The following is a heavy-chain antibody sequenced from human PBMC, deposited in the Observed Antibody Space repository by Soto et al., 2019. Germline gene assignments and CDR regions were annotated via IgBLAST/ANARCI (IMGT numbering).Heavy chain of an antibody. CDR1: GASISRYY. CDR2: ISYSGST. V-gene: IGHV4-59*01. D-gene: IGHD2-15*01. J-gene: IGHJ4*02. CDR3: ASLYCSGGSCYHLGY. Sequence: SETLSLTCTVSGASISRYYWSWVRQPPGKGLEWIGYISYSGSTNYNASLKSRLTISVDTSKSQLSLKLTSVTAADTALYYCASLYCSGGSCYHLGYWGQGTLVTVSS.